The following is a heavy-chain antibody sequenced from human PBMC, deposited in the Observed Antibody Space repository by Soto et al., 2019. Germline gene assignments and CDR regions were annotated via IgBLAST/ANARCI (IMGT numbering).Heavy chain of an antibody. CDR1: GVTLSTYS. CDR3: ARGFDLQYGMDV. D-gene: IGHD3-10*01. CDR2: ISGSSNTI. J-gene: IGHJ6*02. V-gene: IGHV3-48*02. Sequence: PGGSLRLSCAASGVTLSTYSLNWVRQAPRKGLEWLSYISGSSNTIYYADSVKGRFTISRDNAKNSLYLQMNSLRDEDMAVYFCARGFDLQYGMDVWGQGTTVTVSS.